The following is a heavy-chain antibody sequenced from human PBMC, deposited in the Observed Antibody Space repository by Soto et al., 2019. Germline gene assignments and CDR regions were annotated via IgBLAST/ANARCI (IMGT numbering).Heavy chain of an antibody. V-gene: IGHV4-31*03. D-gene: IGHD5-12*01. J-gene: IGHJ4*02. CDR1: GGSISSGGYY. CDR3: AIYSGYDPYFGY. CDR2: IYYSGST. Sequence: SETLSLTCTVSGGSISSGGYYWSWIRQHPGKGLEWIGYIYYSGSTYYNPSLKSRVTISVDTSKNQFSLKLSSVTAADTAVYYCAIYSGYDPYFGYWGQGTLVTVSS.